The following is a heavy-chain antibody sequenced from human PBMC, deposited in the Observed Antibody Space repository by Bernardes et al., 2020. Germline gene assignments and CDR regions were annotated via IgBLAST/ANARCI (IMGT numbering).Heavy chain of an antibody. CDR3: ARAECSGGSCYSGSYYFDY. CDR1: GGSISSYY. CDR2: IYYSGST. V-gene: IGHV4-59*01. Sequence: SETLSLTCTVSGGSISSYYWSWIRQPPGKGLEWIGYIYYSGSTNYNPSLKSRVTISVDTSKNQFSLKLSSVTAADTAVYYCARAECSGGSCYSGSYYFDYWGQGTLVTVSS. J-gene: IGHJ4*02. D-gene: IGHD2-15*01.